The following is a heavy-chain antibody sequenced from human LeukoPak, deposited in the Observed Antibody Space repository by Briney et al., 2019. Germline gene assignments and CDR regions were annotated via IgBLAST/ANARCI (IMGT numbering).Heavy chain of an antibody. Sequence: GGSLRLSCAASGFTVSSNYMSWVRQAPGKGPEWVSVIYSGGSTYYADSVKGRFTISRHNSKNTLYLQMNSLRAEDTAVYYCALGYCSSTSCYYYGMDVWGQGTTVTVSS. CDR2: IYSGGST. CDR1: GFTVSSNY. D-gene: IGHD2-2*01. V-gene: IGHV3-53*04. CDR3: ALGYCSSTSCYYYGMDV. J-gene: IGHJ6*02.